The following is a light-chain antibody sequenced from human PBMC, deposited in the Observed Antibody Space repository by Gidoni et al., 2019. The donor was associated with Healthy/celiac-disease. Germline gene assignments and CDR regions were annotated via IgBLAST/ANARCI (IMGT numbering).Light chain of an antibody. Sequence: DIQMTQSPSSLSASVGDRVTITCRASQSISSYLNWYQQKPGKAPKLLIYAASRLQSGVPSRFSGSGSGTDFTLTISSLQPEDFATYYCQQSDSTPRTFXXXTKVEIK. CDR1: QSISSY. CDR2: AAS. CDR3: QQSDSTPRT. J-gene: IGKJ1*01. V-gene: IGKV1-39*01.